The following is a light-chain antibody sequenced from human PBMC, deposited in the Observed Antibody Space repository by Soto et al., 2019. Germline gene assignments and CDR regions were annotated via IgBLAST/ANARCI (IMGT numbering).Light chain of an antibody. V-gene: IGLV1-44*01. CDR3: AAWDDSLDGPVV. Sequence: QPVLTQPPSASGTPGQRVTISCSGSNTNIGSNTVNWYQQLPGTAPKLLIYANNQRPSGVPDRFSGSTSGASASLAISGLQFEDEADYYCAAWDDSLDGPVVFGGGTKVTVL. CDR2: ANN. CDR1: NTNIGSNT. J-gene: IGLJ2*01.